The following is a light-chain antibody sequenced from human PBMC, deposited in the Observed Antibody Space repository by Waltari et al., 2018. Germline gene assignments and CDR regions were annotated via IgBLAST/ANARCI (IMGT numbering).Light chain of an antibody. Sequence: SVLYNSNKKKYLAWYQQKPGQPPKLLIYWASTRQSGVPDRFSGGGSGTDFTLTISSLQAEDVAVYYCQQYYSSPQTFGQGTKVEIK. V-gene: IGKV4-1*01. J-gene: IGKJ1*01. CDR1: SVLYNSNKKKY. CDR3: QQYYSSPQT. CDR2: WAS.